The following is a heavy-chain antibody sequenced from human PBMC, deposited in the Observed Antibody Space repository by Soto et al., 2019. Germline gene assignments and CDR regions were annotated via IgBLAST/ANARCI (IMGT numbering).Heavy chain of an antibody. CDR2: IYHSGSI. Sequence: SETLSLTCAVSCAPVNTDHYSWAWFRQPPGGVLEWIGYIYHSGSIYYNPSLTSRVAISKDKSSNQFSLKLTSVTADDTAVYLCARNRRVLDAFDIWAPGTLVTVSS. CDR3: ARNRRVLDAFDI. CDR1: CAPVNTDHYS. J-gene: IGHJ3*02. D-gene: IGHD3-10*01. V-gene: IGHV4-30-2*01.